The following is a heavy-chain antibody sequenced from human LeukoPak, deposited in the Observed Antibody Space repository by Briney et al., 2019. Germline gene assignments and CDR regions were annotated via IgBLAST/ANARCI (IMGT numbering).Heavy chain of an antibody. CDR1: GYTFTSYG. V-gene: IGHV1-18*01. CDR2: ISAHNGDT. J-gene: IGHJ4*02. CDR3: ARDLKRTAGATTTSDY. D-gene: IGHD1-26*01. Sequence: ASVKVSCKASGYTFTSYGISWVRQAPGQGLEWMGWISAHNGDTNYAQKFHGRVSMTTDTSTSTVYMELRSLTSDDTAVYYCARDLKRTAGATTTSDYWGQGTLVTVSS.